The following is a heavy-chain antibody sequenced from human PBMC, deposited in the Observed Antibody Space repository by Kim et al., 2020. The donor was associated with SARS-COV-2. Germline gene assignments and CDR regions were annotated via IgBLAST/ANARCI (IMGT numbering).Heavy chain of an antibody. D-gene: IGHD6-19*01. V-gene: IGHV3-30*18. J-gene: IGHJ6*04. CDR2: ISYDGGNK. CDR3: AKDTILGYSSGWIYYYSGMAA. CDR1: GFTFSSYG. Sequence: GGSLRLSCAASGFTFSSYGMHWVRQAPGQGLEWVAVISYDGGNKYYADSVKGRFTISRDNSKNTLYLQMNSLRAEDTAVYYCAKDTILGYSSGWIYYYSGMAAWGEGPTVTVPS.